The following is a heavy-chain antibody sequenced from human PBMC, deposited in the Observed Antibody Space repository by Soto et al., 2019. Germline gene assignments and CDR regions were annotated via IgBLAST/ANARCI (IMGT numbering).Heavy chain of an antibody. J-gene: IGHJ5*02. D-gene: IGHD3-10*01. CDR3: ARHVIVRGWFDP. Sequence: QLQLQESGPGLVKPSETLSLTCTVSGGSISSSSYYWGWIRQPPGKGLEWIGSIYYSGSTYYNPSLKSRVTISVDTSKNQFSLKLSSVTAADTAVYYCARHVIVRGWFDPWGQGTLVTVSS. V-gene: IGHV4-39*01. CDR2: IYYSGST. CDR1: GGSISSSSYY.